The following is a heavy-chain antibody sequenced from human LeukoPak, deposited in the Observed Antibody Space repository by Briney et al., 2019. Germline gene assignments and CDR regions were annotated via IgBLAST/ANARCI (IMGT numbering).Heavy chain of an antibody. V-gene: IGHV1-2*02. J-gene: IGHJ6*03. CDR1: GYTFTSYA. Sequence: ASVKVSCKASGYTFTSYAMNWVRQAPGQGLEWMGWINPNSGGTKYAQKFKGRVTMTRDTSTSTAYMELRSLRSDDTAVYYCARDAPYCSGGSCRRYYYYYMDVWGKGTTVTISS. CDR2: INPNSGGT. D-gene: IGHD2-15*01. CDR3: ARDAPYCSGGSCRRYYYYYMDV.